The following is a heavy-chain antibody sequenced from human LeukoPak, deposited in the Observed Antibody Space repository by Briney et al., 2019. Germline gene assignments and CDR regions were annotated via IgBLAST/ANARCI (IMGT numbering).Heavy chain of an antibody. CDR3: ARGTREGWFGELADY. J-gene: IGHJ4*02. V-gene: IGHV4-30-4*01. Sequence: SPSETLSLTCTVSGGSISSGDYYWSWIRQPPGKGLEWIGYIYYSGSTYYNPSLKSRVTISVDTSKNQFSLKLSSVTAADTAVYYCARGTREGWFGELADYWGQGTLVTVSS. CDR1: GGSISSGDYY. CDR2: IYYSGST. D-gene: IGHD3-10*01.